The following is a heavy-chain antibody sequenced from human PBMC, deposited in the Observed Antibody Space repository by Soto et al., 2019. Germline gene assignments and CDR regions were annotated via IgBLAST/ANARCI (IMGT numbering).Heavy chain of an antibody. Sequence: EVELVESRGGLVQQGGSLRLSCAASGYSFSRHSMNWVRQAPGKGLEWVSYISGGSRTIYYADSVKGRFTISRDNAKNSLYLQMSSLRDEDTAVYYCARDRGDGYSVDYWGQGTLVTVSS. D-gene: IGHD4-4*01. J-gene: IGHJ4*02. CDR2: ISGGSRTI. CDR1: GYSFSRHS. CDR3: ARDRGDGYSVDY. V-gene: IGHV3-48*02.